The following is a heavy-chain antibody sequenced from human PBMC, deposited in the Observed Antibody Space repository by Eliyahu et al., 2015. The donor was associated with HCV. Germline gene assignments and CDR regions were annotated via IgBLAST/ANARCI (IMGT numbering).Heavy chain of an antibody. Sequence: QVQLVDSGGGVVQPXRSLRLSCXAXGFTFSXYALHWVRQAPGKGLEWVGVISYDGSNKYYADSVKGRFTISRDNSKNTLYLQMNSLRAEDTAVYFCARLTTYYDFWSGYYSDDYWGQGTLVTVSS. D-gene: IGHD3-3*01. CDR3: ARLTTYYDFWSGYYSDDY. J-gene: IGHJ4*02. V-gene: IGHV3-30*04. CDR2: ISYDGSNK. CDR1: GFTFSXYA.